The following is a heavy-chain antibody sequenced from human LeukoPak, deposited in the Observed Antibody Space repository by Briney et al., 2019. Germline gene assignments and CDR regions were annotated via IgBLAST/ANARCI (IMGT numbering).Heavy chain of an antibody. CDR1: GYSFTSYW. D-gene: IGHD5-12*01. Sequence: GESLKISCKGSGYSFTSYWIGWVRQMPGKGLEWMGIIYTGDSDTRYSPSFQGQVTISADKSISTAYLQWSSLKASDTAMYYCARQGRLRSYYYYYMDVWGKGTTVTVSS. CDR2: IYTGDSDT. J-gene: IGHJ6*03. V-gene: IGHV5-51*01. CDR3: ARQGRLRSYYYYYMDV.